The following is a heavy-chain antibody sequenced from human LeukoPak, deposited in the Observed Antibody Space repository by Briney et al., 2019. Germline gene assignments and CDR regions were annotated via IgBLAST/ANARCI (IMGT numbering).Heavy chain of an antibody. CDR2: ISLAGQT. Sequence: PSETLSLTCGASGGSISGTNWWSWVRQPPGRGLEWIGEISLAGQTNYNPSLNGRVTMSLDKSSNQLSLHLTSVAAADTATYFCSRESGPFCPFGYWGQGTLVIVSS. J-gene: IGHJ4*02. CDR1: GGSISGTNW. V-gene: IGHV4/OR15-8*02. CDR3: SRESGPFCPFGY. D-gene: IGHD1-26*01.